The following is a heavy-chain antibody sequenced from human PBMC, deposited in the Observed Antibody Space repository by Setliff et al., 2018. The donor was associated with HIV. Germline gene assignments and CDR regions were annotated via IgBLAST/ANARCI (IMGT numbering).Heavy chain of an antibody. D-gene: IGHD3-3*01. CDR3: ARVRSPALLAITKNWFDP. CDR2: FDPEDGET. Sequence: SVKVSCKVSGYTLTELSMHWVRPAPGKGLEWMGGFDPEDGETIYAQKFHGRVTMTPDTYTSTAYMEPRSLTSDDMAVYYCARVRSPALLAITKNWFDPWGQGTLVTVSS. CDR1: GYTLTELS. V-gene: IGHV1-24*01. J-gene: IGHJ5*02.